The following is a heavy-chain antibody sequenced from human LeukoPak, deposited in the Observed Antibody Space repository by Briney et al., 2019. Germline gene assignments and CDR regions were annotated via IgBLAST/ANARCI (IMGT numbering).Heavy chain of an antibody. V-gene: IGHV4-61*08. D-gene: IGHD1-26*01. CDR2: IYHSGST. CDR1: GGSVTSGDYY. CDR3: ARGSPWELQPPTFDY. Sequence: SETLSLTCTVSGGSVTSGDYYWTWIRQPPGKGLEWIGYIYHSGSTHYSPSLKSRVTISVDTSKNQFSLKLSSVTAADTAVYYCARGSPWELQPPTFDYWGQGTLVTVSS. J-gene: IGHJ4*02.